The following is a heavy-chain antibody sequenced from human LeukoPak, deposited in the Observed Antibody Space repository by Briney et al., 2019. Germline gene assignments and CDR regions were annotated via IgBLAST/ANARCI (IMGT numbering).Heavy chain of an antibody. V-gene: IGHV3-64*04. D-gene: IGHD1-14*01. CDR3: AKGVGMNTAMEV. Sequence: GGSLRLSCSASGFTFSSYAMHWVRQAPGKGLEYVSAISSNGGSTYYADSVKGRFTISRDNSKNTLFLQMNSLRAEDTAVYYCAKGVGMNTAMEVRGQGTTVTVSS. J-gene: IGHJ6*02. CDR2: ISSNGGST. CDR1: GFTFSSYA.